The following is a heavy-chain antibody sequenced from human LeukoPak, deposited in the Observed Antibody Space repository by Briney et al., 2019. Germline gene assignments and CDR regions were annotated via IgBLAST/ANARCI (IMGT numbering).Heavy chain of an antibody. D-gene: IGHD3-22*01. J-gene: IGHJ4*02. CDR3: ARLVALSSGYFYVPYFDY. CDR1: GGSISTTNYY. V-gene: IGHV4-39*01. Sequence: SETLSLTCTVSGGSISTTNYYWGWIRPPPGKGLEWIGSTHYSGRTYYNPSLKSRITISIDTPKKPFFLRLRSVTAADTAVYYCARLVALSSGYFYVPYFDYWGQGTLVSVSP. CDR2: THYSGRT.